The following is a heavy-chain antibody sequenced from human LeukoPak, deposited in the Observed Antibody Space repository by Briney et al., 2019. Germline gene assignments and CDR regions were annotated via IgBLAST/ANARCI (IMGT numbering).Heavy chain of an antibody. J-gene: IGHJ4*02. CDR1: GYSISSGYY. D-gene: IGHD6-13*01. Sequence: SETVSLTCTVSGYSISSGYYWGWIRQPPGKGLEWIGRIYHSGRTYFNPSLTSRVTISVDTSKNQFSLKLSSVTAADTAVYYCARSAGIAAAGTIDYWGQGTLVTVSS. CDR3: ARSAGIAAAGTIDY. V-gene: IGHV4-38-2*02. CDR2: IYHSGRT.